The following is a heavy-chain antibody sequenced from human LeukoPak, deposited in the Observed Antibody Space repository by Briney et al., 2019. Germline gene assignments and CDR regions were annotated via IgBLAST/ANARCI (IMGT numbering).Heavy chain of an antibody. V-gene: IGHV3-48*01. CDR3: ARRRSGLPNDGFDI. J-gene: IGHJ3*02. CDR2: ISPSGSNI. CDR1: GFIFGGYT. D-gene: IGHD5-12*01. Sequence: PGGSLRLSCAGSGFIFGGYTMNWVRQAPGKGLEWLSYISPSGSNIFYADSVKGRFTISRDNAKNSVYLQMDSLRAEDTALYYCARRRSGLPNDGFDIWGQGTMVTVSS.